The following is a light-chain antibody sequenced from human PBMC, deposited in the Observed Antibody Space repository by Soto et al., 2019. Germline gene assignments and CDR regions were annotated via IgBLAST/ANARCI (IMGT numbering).Light chain of an antibody. Sequence: EIVLTQSPGTLSLSPGERATLSCRASQSITYYLAWYQQKPGQTPRLLIYDASKRATGIRARFSGSGSRTDFTLTISSLEPEDFAVYYCQQRSNWPRTFRGGTKLVIK. J-gene: IGKJ4*01. CDR2: DAS. CDR1: QSITYY. V-gene: IGKV3-11*01. CDR3: QQRSNWPRT.